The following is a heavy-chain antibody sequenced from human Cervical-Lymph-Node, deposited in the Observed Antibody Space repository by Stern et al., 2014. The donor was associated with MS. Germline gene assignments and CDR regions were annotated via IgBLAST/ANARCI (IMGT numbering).Heavy chain of an antibody. J-gene: IGHJ4*02. CDR3: ARGDGYKKY. Sequence: QVQLVQSGGEVKKPGASVKVSCKASGYTFMSHGINWVRQAPGQGLEWMGWISAYKGNTNYAQKHQGRLTMTNNQYTHTPYLEVRSLRSDDTAVYYCARGDGYKKYWGQGTLLTVSS. CDR1: GYTFMSHG. CDR2: ISAYKGNT. V-gene: IGHV1-18*01. D-gene: IGHD5-24*01.